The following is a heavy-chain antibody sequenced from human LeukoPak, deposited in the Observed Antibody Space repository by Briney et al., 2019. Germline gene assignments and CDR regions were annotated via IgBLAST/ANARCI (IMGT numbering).Heavy chain of an antibody. J-gene: IGHJ4*02. CDR3: ARDHGRYGSGSYYYDY. V-gene: IGHV1-18*01. D-gene: IGHD3-10*01. Sequence: ASVKVSCKASGYTFTNYGISWVRQAPGQGLEWMGWISAYNGNTNYAQKLQGRVTMTTDTSTSTAYMELRSLRSDDTAVYYCARDHGRYGSGSYYYDYWGQGTLVTVSS. CDR2: ISAYNGNT. CDR1: GYTFTNYG.